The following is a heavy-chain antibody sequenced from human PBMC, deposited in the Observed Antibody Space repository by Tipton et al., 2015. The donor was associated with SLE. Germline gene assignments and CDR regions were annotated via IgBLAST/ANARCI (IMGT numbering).Heavy chain of an antibody. CDR3: ARGLRSRKTIFDS. CDR1: GDSISGHY. J-gene: IGHJ4*02. D-gene: IGHD1-14*01. Sequence: TLSLTCTVSGDSISGHYWSWIRQSPGKGLEWIGYLYFSGSTNYNPSLKSRVTFFVDTSNNQFSLKLTSVTAADTAVYYCARGLRSRKTIFDSWGQGSLVTVSS. V-gene: IGHV4-4*08. CDR2: LYFSGST.